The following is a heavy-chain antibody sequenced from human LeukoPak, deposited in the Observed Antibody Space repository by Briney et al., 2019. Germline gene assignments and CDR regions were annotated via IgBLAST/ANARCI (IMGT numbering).Heavy chain of an antibody. CDR3: ARVPDNDWYILYYFDY. V-gene: IGHV3-48*01. D-gene: IGHD3-9*01. CDR1: GFTFSSYS. CDR2: ISGSSSVI. Sequence: PGGSLRLSCAASGFTFSSYSMNWVRQAPGKGLAWVSYISGSSSVIYYADSVKGRFTISRDNAKNSLYLQMNSLRVEDTAVYYCARVPDNDWYILYYFDYWGQGTLVTVSS. J-gene: IGHJ4*02.